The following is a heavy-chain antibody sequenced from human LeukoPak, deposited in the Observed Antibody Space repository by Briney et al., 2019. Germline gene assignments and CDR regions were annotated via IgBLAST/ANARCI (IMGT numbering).Heavy chain of an antibody. Sequence: SETLSLTCTVSGGSISSYYWSWIRQPPGKGLEWIGYIYYSGSTNYNPSLKSRATISVDTSKNQFSLKLSSVTAADTAVYYCARDEGYFHYWGQGTLVTVSS. CDR1: GGSISSYY. J-gene: IGHJ4*02. CDR3: ARDEGYFHY. V-gene: IGHV4-59*01. CDR2: IYYSGST. D-gene: IGHD3-22*01.